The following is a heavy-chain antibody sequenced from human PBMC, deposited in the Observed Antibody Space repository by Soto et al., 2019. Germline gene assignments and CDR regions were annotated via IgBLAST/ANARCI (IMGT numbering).Heavy chain of an antibody. CDR1: GGSISSSSYY. V-gene: IGHV4-39*01. CDR2: IYYSGST. J-gene: IGHJ4*02. CDR3: ARHPDYGDYEGY. D-gene: IGHD4-17*01. Sequence: PSETLSLTCTVSGGSISSSSYYWGWIRQPPGKGLEWIGSIYYSGSTYYNPSLKSRVTISVDTSKNQFSLKLSSVTAADTAVYYCARHPDYGDYEGYWGQGTLVTVSS.